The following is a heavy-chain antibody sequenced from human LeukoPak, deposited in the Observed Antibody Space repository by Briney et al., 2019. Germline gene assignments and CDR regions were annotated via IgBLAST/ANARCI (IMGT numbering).Heavy chain of an antibody. Sequence: GGSLRLSCAASGFTFSSYGMHWVRQAPGKGLEWVAVIWYDGSNKYYADSVKGRFTISRDNSKNTLYVQMNSLRAEDTAVYYCAKGHYYDSGSLDYWGQGTLVTVSS. CDR1: GFTFSSYG. D-gene: IGHD3-10*01. CDR2: IWYDGSNK. V-gene: IGHV3-33*06. J-gene: IGHJ4*02. CDR3: AKGHYYDSGSLDY.